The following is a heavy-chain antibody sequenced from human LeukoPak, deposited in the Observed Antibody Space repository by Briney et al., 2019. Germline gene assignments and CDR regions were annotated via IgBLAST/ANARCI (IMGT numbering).Heavy chain of an antibody. J-gene: IGHJ4*02. CDR1: GDSISSYY. Sequence: SETLSLTCTVSGDSISSYYWSWIRQPAGKGLEWLGRIYASGSTKYNPSLKSRVTMSVDTSKNQFSLKLSSVTAADTAVYYCARGRTPTTGDYWGQGTLVTVSS. CDR3: ARGRTPTTGDY. V-gene: IGHV4-4*07. CDR2: IYASGST. D-gene: IGHD1-26*01.